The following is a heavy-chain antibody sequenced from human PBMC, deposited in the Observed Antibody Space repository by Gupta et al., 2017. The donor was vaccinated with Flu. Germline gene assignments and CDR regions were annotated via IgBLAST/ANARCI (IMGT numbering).Heavy chain of an antibody. CDR3: ARWGTYYTTGYYEGDL. Sequence: EQMVQSGAEVTEPGASVKVSCKPSGYTFPSSAFNWVRQAAGQGREWVGWIQRRSGKTDLARRFQGRVTRTTDTATSTAYMELSGLTSEDTAIDDGARWGTYYTTGYYEGDLWGQGTTVTVST. J-gene: IGHJ5*02. D-gene: IGHD1-26*01. V-gene: IGHV1-8*01. CDR1: GYTFPSSA. CDR2: IQRRSGKT.